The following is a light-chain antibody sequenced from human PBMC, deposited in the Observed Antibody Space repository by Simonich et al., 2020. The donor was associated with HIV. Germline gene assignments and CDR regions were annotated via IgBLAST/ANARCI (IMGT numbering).Light chain of an antibody. Sequence: QSVLTQPPSVSEAPRPRVTISCSGSISNLGNNAVNCYPQLPGTAPKLLTCYDDLMPAGVSDRFSVSRSGTSASRAIRGLQSEDEADYYCAAWDASLSGFWVFGGGTKLTVL. CDR3: AAWDASLSGFWV. V-gene: IGLV1-36*01. CDR2: YDD. J-gene: IGLJ3*02. CDR1: ISNLGNNA.